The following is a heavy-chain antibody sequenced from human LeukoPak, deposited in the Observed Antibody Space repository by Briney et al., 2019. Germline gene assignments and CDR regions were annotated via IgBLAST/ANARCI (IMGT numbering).Heavy chain of an antibody. Sequence: GGSLRLSCAASGFTFSSYGMHWVRQAPGKGLEWVSGISGSGDSTYYADSVKGRFTISRDNSKNTLYLQMNSLRAEDTAVYYCAKHPLGAYYYDSSGYNRNAFDIWGQGTMVTVSS. CDR1: GFTFSSYG. CDR3: AKHPLGAYYYDSSGYNRNAFDI. D-gene: IGHD3-22*01. V-gene: IGHV3-23*01. J-gene: IGHJ3*02. CDR2: ISGSGDST.